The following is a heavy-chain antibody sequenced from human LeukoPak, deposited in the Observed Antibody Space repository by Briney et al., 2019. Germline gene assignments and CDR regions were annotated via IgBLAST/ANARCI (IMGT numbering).Heavy chain of an antibody. CDR3: ARAIAAAGLYYFDY. J-gene: IGHJ4*02. CDR2: IYHSGST. CDR1: GGSISSGGYS. Sequence: PSETLSLTCAVSGGSISSGGYSWSWIRQPPGKGLEWIGYIYHSGSTYYNPSLKSRVTISVDRSKNQFSLKLSSVTAADAAVYYCARAIAAAGLYYFDYWGQGTLVTVSS. D-gene: IGHD6-13*01. V-gene: IGHV4-30-2*01.